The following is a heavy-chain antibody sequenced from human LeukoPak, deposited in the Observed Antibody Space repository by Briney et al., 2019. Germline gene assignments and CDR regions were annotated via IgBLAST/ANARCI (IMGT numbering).Heavy chain of an antibody. J-gene: IGHJ6*03. CDR2: INPNSGGT. Sequence: ASVKVSCKASGYTFTGYYMHWVRQAPGQGLEWMGWINPNSGGTNYAQKFQGRVTMTRDTSISTAYMELSRLRSDDTAVYYCARDTNWNYYYYYMDVWGKGTTVTVSS. V-gene: IGHV1-2*02. D-gene: IGHD1-20*01. CDR1: GYTFTGYY. CDR3: ARDTNWNYYYYYMDV.